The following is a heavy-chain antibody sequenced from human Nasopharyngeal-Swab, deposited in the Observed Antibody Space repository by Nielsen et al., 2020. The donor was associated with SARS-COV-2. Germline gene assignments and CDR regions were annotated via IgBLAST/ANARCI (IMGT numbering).Heavy chain of an antibody. CDR2: ISWDGGST. D-gene: IGHD4-17*01. V-gene: IGHV3-43*01. CDR1: GFTFDDYT. CDR3: AKEGTYGYYMDV. J-gene: IGHJ6*03. Sequence: LSLTCAASGFTFDDYTMHWVRQAPGKGLEWVSLISWDGGSTYYADSVKGRFTISRDNSKNSLYLQMNSLRTEDTALYYCAKEGTYGYYMDVWGKGTTVTVSS.